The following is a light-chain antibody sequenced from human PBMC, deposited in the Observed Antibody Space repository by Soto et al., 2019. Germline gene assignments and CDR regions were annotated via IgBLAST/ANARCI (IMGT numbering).Light chain of an antibody. CDR3: QQYGSSPIT. V-gene: IGKV3-20*01. CDR2: GTS. CDR1: QSVSSPS. Sequence: EIVLTQSPGTLSLSPGERATLSCRASQSVSSPSLTWHQQKPGQAPRLLIYGTSNRATGIPDRFSGSGSGTDFTLTISRLEPEDFAVYYCQQYGSSPITFGQGTRLEIK. J-gene: IGKJ5*01.